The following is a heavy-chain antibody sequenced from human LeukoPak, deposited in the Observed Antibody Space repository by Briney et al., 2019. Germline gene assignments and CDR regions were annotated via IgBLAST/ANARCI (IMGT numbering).Heavy chain of an antibody. Sequence: ASVKVSCKASGYTFTSYGISWVRQAPGQGLEWMGWISAYNGNTNYAQKLQGRVTMTTDTSTSTAYMELRSLRSDDTAVYYCAGWVAPGDAFDIWGQGTMVTVSS. CDR3: AGWVAPGDAFDI. CDR1: GYTFTSYG. J-gene: IGHJ3*02. CDR2: ISAYNGNT. D-gene: IGHD2-15*01. V-gene: IGHV1-18*01.